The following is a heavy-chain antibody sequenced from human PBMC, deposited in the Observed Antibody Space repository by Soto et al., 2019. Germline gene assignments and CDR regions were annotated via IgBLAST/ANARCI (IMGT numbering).Heavy chain of an antibody. CDR2: ISSSSSYI. V-gene: IGHV3-21*01. D-gene: IGHD6-6*01. Sequence: GGSLRLSCVASGFTFSSYSMNWVRQAPGKGLEWVSSISSSSSYIYYADSVKGRFTISRDNAKNSLYLQMNSLRAEDTAVYYCARSIAARDIDYWGQGTLVTVSS. CDR3: ARSIAARDIDY. J-gene: IGHJ4*02. CDR1: GFTFSSYS.